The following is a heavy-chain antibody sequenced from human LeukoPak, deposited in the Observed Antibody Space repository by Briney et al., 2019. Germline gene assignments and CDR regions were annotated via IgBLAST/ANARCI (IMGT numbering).Heavy chain of an antibody. CDR1: GFIFNKAW. Sequence: GGSLRLSCAASGFIFNKAWMNWVRQAPGNGPEWVGRIKSKNDGRTTDYGSPVKGRFTISRDDSKNTLYLQMSSLITDDTAIYYCTPVMVEDRGFWGQGTLVTVSS. J-gene: IGHJ4*02. D-gene: IGHD2/OR15-2a*01. V-gene: IGHV3-15*01. CDR3: TPVMVEDRGF. CDR2: IKSKNDGRTT.